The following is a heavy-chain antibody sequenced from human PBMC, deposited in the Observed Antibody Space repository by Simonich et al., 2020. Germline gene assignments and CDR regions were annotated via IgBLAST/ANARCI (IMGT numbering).Heavy chain of an antibody. CDR3: ARGGLGHWYFDL. D-gene: IGHD6-25*01. V-gene: IGHV1-2*02. CDR2: INPNRGGT. Sequence: QVQLVQSGAEVKKPGASVKVSCKASGYTFTGYYMHWVRQAPGQGLEWRGRINPNRGGTNYEQKFQGRVTMTRDTSISTAYMELSRLRSDDTAVYYCARGGLGHWYFDLWGRGTLVTVSS. J-gene: IGHJ2*01. CDR1: GYTFTGYY.